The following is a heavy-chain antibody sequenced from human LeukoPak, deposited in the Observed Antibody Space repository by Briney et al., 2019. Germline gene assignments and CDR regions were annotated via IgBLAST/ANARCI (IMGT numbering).Heavy chain of an antibody. CDR2: IYYSGSS. J-gene: IGHJ3*02. CDR3: ALDSSGWSDDSFDI. CDR1: GASISFYY. Sequence: PSDTLSLTCTVSGASISFYYWSWIRQPPGKGLEWIAYIYYSGSSNYNPSLKSRVTMSIDTSKNQFSLNMNSVTAADTAVYDCALDSSGWSDDSFDIWGHGTMVTVSS. D-gene: IGHD6-13*01. V-gene: IGHV4-59*07.